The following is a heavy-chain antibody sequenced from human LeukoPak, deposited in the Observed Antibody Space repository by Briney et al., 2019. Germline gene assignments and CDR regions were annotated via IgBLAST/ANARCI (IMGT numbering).Heavy chain of an antibody. CDR1: GGTFSSYA. CDR3: ARARHENDDAFDI. J-gene: IGHJ3*02. D-gene: IGHD1-1*01. Sequence: GSSVKVSCKASGGTFSSYAISWVRQAPGQGLEWMGRIIPILGIANYAQKFQGRVTITADKSTSTAYMELSSLRSEDTAVYYCARARHENDDAFDIWGQGTMVTVSS. CDR2: IIPILGIA. V-gene: IGHV1-69*04.